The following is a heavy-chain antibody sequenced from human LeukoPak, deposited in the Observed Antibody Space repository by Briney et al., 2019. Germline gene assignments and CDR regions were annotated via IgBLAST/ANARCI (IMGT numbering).Heavy chain of an antibody. Sequence: GESLKISCKGSGYSFTSYWIGWVRQMPGKGLEWMGIIYPGDFDTRYRPSFQGQVTISADRSISTAYLQWSSLKTSDTAMYYCARYFSDLGGFDYWGQGTLVTVSS. CDR3: ARYFSDLGGFDY. CDR2: IYPGDFDT. CDR1: GYSFTSYW. D-gene: IGHD2/OR15-2a*01. J-gene: IGHJ4*02. V-gene: IGHV5-51*01.